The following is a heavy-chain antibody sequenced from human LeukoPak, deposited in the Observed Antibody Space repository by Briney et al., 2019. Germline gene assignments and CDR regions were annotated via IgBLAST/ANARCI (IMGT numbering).Heavy chain of an antibody. Sequence: PSETLSLTCTVSGGSISSYYWNWIRQSPGKGLEWIGYIYYSGSTDYNPSLKSRVSMSVDTSKNQFSLKLSSVTATDTAVYYCARQRLLWFGESNSGFDYWGQGALVTVSS. CDR1: GGSISSYY. V-gene: IGHV4-59*08. J-gene: IGHJ4*02. CDR2: IYYSGST. CDR3: ARQRLLWFGESNSGFDY. D-gene: IGHD3-10*01.